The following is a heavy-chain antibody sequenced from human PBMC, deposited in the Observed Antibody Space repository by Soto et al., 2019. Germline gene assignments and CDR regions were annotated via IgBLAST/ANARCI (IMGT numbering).Heavy chain of an antibody. CDR2: ISAYNGNT. CDR3: ARGDTVMLRNYYYMDV. J-gene: IGHJ6*03. CDR1: GYTFTSYG. Sequence: QVQLVQSGAEVKKPGASVKVSCKASGYTFTSYGISWVRQAPGQGLEWMGWISAYNGNTNYAQKLQGRVTMTTDSTSSTAYMELRSLSSDDTAVYYCARGDTVMLRNYYYMDVWGKATTVTVSS. D-gene: IGHD4-4*01. V-gene: IGHV1-18*01.